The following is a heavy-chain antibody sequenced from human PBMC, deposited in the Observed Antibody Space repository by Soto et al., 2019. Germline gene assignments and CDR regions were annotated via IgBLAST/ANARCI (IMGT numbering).Heavy chain of an antibody. CDR3: ARERVGYSYGYGFDY. V-gene: IGHV3-33*01. CDR1: GFTFSSYG. J-gene: IGHJ4*02. Sequence: QVQLVESGGGVVQPGRSLKLSCEASGFTFSSYGMHWVRQAPGKGLEWVAVIWYDGSNKYYADSVKGRFTISRDNSKNTLYLQMNSLRAEDTAVYYCARERVGYSYGYGFDYWGQGTLVTVSS. CDR2: IWYDGSNK. D-gene: IGHD5-18*01.